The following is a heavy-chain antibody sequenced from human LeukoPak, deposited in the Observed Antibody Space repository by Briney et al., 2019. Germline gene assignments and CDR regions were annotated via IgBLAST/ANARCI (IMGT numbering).Heavy chain of an antibody. CDR2: IYYSGST. J-gene: IGHJ5*02. D-gene: IGHD2-2*01. CDR3: AGSTSCYRCYWVDP. V-gene: IGHV4-59*01. CDR1: GGSISSYY. Sequence: SETLSLTCTVSGGSISSYYWSWIRQPPGKGLEWIGYIYYSGSTNYNPSLKSRVTISVDTSKNQFSLKLSSVTAAGTAVYYCAGSTSCYRCYWVDPWGQGTLVTVSS.